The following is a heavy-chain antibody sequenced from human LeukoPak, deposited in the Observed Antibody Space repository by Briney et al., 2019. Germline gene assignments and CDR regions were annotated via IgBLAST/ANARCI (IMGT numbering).Heavy chain of an antibody. CDR2: ISWNSGAI. D-gene: IGHD3-10*01. V-gene: IGHV3-9*01. CDR1: GFTFDDYA. J-gene: IGHJ6*03. CDR3: AKDGGVRKYYYYYYMDV. Sequence: GRSLRLSCAASGFTFDDYAMHWVRQAPGKGLEWVSGISWNSGAIGYADSVKGRFTISRDKAKNPLFLQMNSLRPEDTAVYYCAKDGGVRKYYYYYYMDVWGKGTTVTVSS.